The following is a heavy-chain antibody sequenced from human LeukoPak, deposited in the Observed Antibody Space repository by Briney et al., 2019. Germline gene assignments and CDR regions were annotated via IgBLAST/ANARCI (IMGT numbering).Heavy chain of an antibody. CDR3: ARDYNDDFWSGRGYDY. CDR2: INPSGGST. CDR1: GYTFTSYY. Sequence: GASVKVSCKASGYTFTSYYMHWLRQAPGQGLEWMGIINPSGGSTSYAQKFQGRVTMTRDISTSTVYMELSSLRSEDTAVYYCARDYNDDFWSGRGYDYWGQGTLVTVSS. V-gene: IGHV1-46*01. J-gene: IGHJ4*02. D-gene: IGHD3-3*01.